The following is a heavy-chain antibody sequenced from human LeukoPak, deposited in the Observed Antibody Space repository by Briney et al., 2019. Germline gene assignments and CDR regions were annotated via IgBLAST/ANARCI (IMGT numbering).Heavy chain of an antibody. CDR3: ARIRTYYYDSSGYYYYYYMDV. D-gene: IGHD3-22*01. V-gene: IGHV1-18*01. Sequence: ASVKVSCQASGYTFTSYGISWVRQSPGQGLEWMGWISAYNGNTNYAQKLQGRVTMTTDTSTSTAYMELRSLRSDDTAVYYCARIRTYYYDSSGYYYYYYMDVWGKGTTVTASS. CDR1: GYTFTSYG. CDR2: ISAYNGNT. J-gene: IGHJ6*03.